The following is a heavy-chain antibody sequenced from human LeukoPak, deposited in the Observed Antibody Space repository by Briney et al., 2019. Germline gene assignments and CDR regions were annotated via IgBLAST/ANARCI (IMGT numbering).Heavy chain of an antibody. J-gene: IGHJ4*02. Sequence: RSSETLSLTCTVSGGSISSYYWSWIRQPAGKGLEWIGRIYTSGSTNYNPSLKSRVTMSVDTSKNQFSLKLSSVTAADTAVYYCARSSGVAGHFDYWRQGTLVTVSS. CDR1: GGSISSYY. CDR2: IYTSGST. D-gene: IGHD6-19*01. V-gene: IGHV4-4*07. CDR3: ARSSGVAGHFDY.